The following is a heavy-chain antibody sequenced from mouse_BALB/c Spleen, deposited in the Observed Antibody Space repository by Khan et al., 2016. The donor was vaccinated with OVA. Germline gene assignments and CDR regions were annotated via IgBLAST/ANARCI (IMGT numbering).Heavy chain of an antibody. J-gene: IGHJ2*01. Sequence: QVQLKESGAELAKPGASVKMSCKASGYTFTSYWMHWIKQRPGQGLEWIGYINPTSDSTDYNQKFKDKATLTADKSSSTAYMQLSSLTSDDSAVYYCARDRIDYWGQGTALTVSS. CDR2: INPTSDST. V-gene: IGHV1-7*01. CDR1: GYTFTSYW. CDR3: ARDRIDY.